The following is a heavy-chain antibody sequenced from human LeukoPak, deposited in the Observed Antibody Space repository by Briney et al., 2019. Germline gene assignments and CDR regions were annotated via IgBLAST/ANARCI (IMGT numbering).Heavy chain of an antibody. J-gene: IGHJ4*02. CDR1: GFTFSSYA. D-gene: IGHD6-13*01. Sequence: PGGSLRLSCAASGFTFSSYAMHWVRQAPGKGLEWVAVKSYDGSNKYYADSVKGRFTISRDNSKNTLYLQMNSLRAEDTAVYYCARASYSSSWYVLDYWGQGTLVTVSS. V-gene: IGHV3-30*04. CDR2: KSYDGSNK. CDR3: ARASYSSSWYVLDY.